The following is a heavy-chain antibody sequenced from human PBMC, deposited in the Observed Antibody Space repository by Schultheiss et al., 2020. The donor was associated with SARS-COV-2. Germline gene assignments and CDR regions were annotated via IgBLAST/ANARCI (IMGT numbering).Heavy chain of an antibody. CDR1: GFTVSSNY. Sequence: GESLKISCTASGFTVSSNYLSWVRQAPGKGLEWVSSISSSSSYIYYADSVKGRFTISRDNSKNTLYLQMGSLRAEDTAVYYCARDRPPYQRAVYYYYYMDVWGKGTTVTVSS. CDR2: ISSSSSYI. CDR3: ARDRPPYQRAVYYYYYMDV. J-gene: IGHJ6*03. V-gene: IGHV3-21*04.